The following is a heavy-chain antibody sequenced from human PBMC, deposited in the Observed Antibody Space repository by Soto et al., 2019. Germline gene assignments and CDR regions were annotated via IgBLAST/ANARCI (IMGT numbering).Heavy chain of an antibody. Sequence: EVQLVESGGGLVQPGGSLRLSCAASGFTFSSYSMNWVRQAPGKGLEWVSYISGSSSTIYYADSVKGRFTISRDNAKNSLYLQMNSLRAEDTAVYYCARDRKDRITMVRGVILNWFDPWGQGTLVTVSS. CDR1: GFTFSSYS. CDR2: ISGSSSTI. D-gene: IGHD3-10*01. J-gene: IGHJ5*02. CDR3: ARDRKDRITMVRGVILNWFDP. V-gene: IGHV3-48*01.